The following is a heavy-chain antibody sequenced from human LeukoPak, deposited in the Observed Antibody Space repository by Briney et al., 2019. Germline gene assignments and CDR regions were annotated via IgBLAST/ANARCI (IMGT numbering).Heavy chain of an antibody. CDR3: APQKGGNPAY. CDR1: GLTFSSHW. D-gene: IGHD1-14*01. J-gene: IGHJ4*02. Sequence: GGSLRLSGAASGLTFSSHWMHWVRQAPGKGLVWGSRITNDGSSTTYADSVKGRFTIYTDNAKNMLYLQVNSVRAEDTAVYYCAPQKGGNPAYWGEGTLVTVSS. V-gene: IGHV3-74*01. CDR2: ITNDGSST.